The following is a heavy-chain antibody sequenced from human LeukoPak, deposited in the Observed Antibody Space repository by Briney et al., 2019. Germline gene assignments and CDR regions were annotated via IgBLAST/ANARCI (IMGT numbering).Heavy chain of an antibody. D-gene: IGHD2-15*01. Sequence: GGSLRLSCAASGFTFSNAWMSWVRQAPGKGLEWVGRIKSKTDGGTTDYAAHVKGRFTISRDDSKNTPYLQMNSLQTEDTAVYYCTTANLLLDIVVVVGATLRSGFDYRGQGTLVTVSS. J-gene: IGHJ4*01. CDR2: IKSKTDGGTT. CDR1: GFTFSNAW. V-gene: IGHV3-15*01. CDR3: TTANLLLDIVVVVGATLRSGFDY.